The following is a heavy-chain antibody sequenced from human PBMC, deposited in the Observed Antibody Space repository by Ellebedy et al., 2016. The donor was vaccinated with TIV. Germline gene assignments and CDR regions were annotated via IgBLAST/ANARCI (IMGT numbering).Heavy chain of an antibody. D-gene: IGHD3-22*01. CDR1: RFTFNTDV. J-gene: IGHJ3*01. V-gene: IGHV3-30-3*01. Sequence: PGGSLRLSCVASRFTFNTDVIHWVRRASGKGLEWVAGISSDGNSEHYADSVKGRFTISRDNSKNTVYLQMNSLGDEDTAVYHCAREGDSSGHSGLFDFWGQGTMVSVSS. CDR2: ISSDGNSE. CDR3: AREGDSSGHSGLFDF.